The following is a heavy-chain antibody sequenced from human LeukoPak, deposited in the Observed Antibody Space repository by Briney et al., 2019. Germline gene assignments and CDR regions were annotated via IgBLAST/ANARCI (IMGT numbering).Heavy chain of an antibody. J-gene: IGHJ4*02. D-gene: IGHD6-19*01. CDR3: AKESRDWYRY. CDR1: GFTFSSYW. Sequence: GGSLRLSCAASGFTFSSYWMRWVRQAPGKGLVWVARINRDGSSTTYADSVKGRFTISRDNAKNTLYLQMNSLRAEDTAVYYCAKESRDWYRYWGQGTLVTVSS. V-gene: IGHV3-74*03. CDR2: INRDGSST.